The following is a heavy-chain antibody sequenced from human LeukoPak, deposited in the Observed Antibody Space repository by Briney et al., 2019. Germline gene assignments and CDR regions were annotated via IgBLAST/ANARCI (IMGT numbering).Heavy chain of an antibody. J-gene: IGHJ4*02. Sequence: ASVKVSCKASGYTFTSYAMHWVRQAPGQRLEWMGWINAGNGNTKYSQKFQGRVTITRDTSASTAYMELSSLRSEDTAVYYCARGTPGGSAVDFDYWGQGPLVTVSS. CDR2: INAGNGNT. D-gene: IGHD1-26*01. CDR3: ARGTPGGSAVDFDY. V-gene: IGHV1-3*01. CDR1: GYTFTSYA.